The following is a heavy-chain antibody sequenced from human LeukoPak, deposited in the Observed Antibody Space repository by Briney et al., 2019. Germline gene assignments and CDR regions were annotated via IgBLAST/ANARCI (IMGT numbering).Heavy chain of an antibody. D-gene: IGHD5-18*01. Sequence: PSETLSLTCTVSGGSISSSSYYWGWIRQPPGKGLEWIGSIYYSGSTYYNPSPKSRVTISVDTSKNQFSLKLSSVTAADTAVYYCASVDTAMVNNAFDIWGQGTMVTVSS. CDR2: IYYSGST. J-gene: IGHJ3*02. CDR3: ASVDTAMVNNAFDI. V-gene: IGHV4-39*01. CDR1: GGSISSSSYY.